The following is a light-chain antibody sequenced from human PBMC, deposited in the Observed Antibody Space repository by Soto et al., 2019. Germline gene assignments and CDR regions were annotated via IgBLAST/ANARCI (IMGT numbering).Light chain of an antibody. V-gene: IGKV3-20*01. CDR2: DTS. Sequence: EMVMTQYPATLSVSPGERATLSCRASQSVSSKLAWYQQKPGQAPRLLIYDTSTRATGIPDRFSGSGSGTDFTLTISRLEPEDFAVYYCQQYGSSGTFGQGTKVDIK. J-gene: IGKJ1*01. CDR3: QQYGSSGT. CDR1: QSVSSK.